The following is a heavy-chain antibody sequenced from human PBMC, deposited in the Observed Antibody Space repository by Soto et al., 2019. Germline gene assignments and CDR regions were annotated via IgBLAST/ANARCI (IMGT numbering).Heavy chain of an antibody. CDR2: IIPLFRTP. V-gene: IGHV1-69*12. CDR3: ARDNGPPQLGGNYYYITDV. CDR1: GGTFSSYA. D-gene: IGHD3-3*02. Sequence: QVQLVQSGAEVKEPGSSVKVSCQASGGTFSSYALSWVRQAPGQGLEWMGGIIPLFRTPDYAQKFQGRVTITADESTSTAYMELSSLRSEDTAIYYCARDNGPPQLGGNYYYITDVWGQGTTITVSS. J-gene: IGHJ6*02.